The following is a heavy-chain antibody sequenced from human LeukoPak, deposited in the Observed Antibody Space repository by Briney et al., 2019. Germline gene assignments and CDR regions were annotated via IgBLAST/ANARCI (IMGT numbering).Heavy chain of an antibody. D-gene: IGHD6-13*01. CDR2: IKSKTDGRTT. V-gene: IGHV3-15*01. CDR1: GFTFSNAW. CDR3: TRQQLVFDY. J-gene: IGHJ4*02. Sequence: GGSLRLSCAASGFTFSNAWMSWVRQTPGKGLEWVGRIKSKTDGRTTDYAAPVKGRFTISRDDSKSTLYLQMSSLKTEDTAVYYCTRQQLVFDYWGQGTLVTVSS.